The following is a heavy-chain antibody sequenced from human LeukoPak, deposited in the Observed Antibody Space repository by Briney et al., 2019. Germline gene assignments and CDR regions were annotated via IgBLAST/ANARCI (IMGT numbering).Heavy chain of an antibody. CDR3: AREVVSGGNCFFDY. V-gene: IGHV4-4*07. CDR1: GGSISTYV. J-gene: IGHJ4*02. D-gene: IGHD2-15*01. CDR2: MHTSGST. Sequence: KPSETLSLTCTVSGGSISTYVWTWIRQPAGKGLQWIGHMHTSGSTNYNPSLKSRVTMSSDTSKNQFSLRLSSVTAADTAVYYCAREVVSGGNCFFDYWGQGTLVTVSS.